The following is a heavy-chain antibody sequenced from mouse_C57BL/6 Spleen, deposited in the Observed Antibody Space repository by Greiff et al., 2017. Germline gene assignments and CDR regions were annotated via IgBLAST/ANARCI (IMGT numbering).Heavy chain of an antibody. CDR1: GYTFTDYE. CDR2: IDPETGGT. V-gene: IGHV1-15*01. CDR3: TRIDY. J-gene: IGHJ2*01. Sequence: QVQLQQSGAELVRPGASVTLSCTASGYTFTDYEMHWVKQTPVHGLEWIGAIDPETGGTAYNQKFKGKAILTADKTSITAYMELRSLTSEDSSVYYCTRIDYWGQGTTLTVSS.